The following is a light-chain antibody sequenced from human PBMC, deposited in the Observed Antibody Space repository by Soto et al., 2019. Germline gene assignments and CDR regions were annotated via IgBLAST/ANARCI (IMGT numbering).Light chain of an antibody. CDR2: IAS. CDR1: QSVADSY. V-gene: IGKV3-20*01. J-gene: IGKJ5*01. CDR3: QQYGDSVIT. Sequence: EIVLTQSPGTLSLSPGERATLSCRASQSVADSYLTWYQQKPGQAPRLLIYIASSRATGIPDRFNGSGSGTDFTLAISTVEPEDSAVYYCQQYGDSVITFGEGTRLEIK.